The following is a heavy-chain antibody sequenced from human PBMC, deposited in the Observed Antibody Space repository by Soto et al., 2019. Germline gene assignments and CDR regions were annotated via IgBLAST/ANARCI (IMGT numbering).Heavy chain of an antibody. D-gene: IGHD3-3*01. Sequence: QTLSLTCAISGDSVSSNSGVWNWIRQSPSGGLEWLGRTYYRSKWYSEYAISVQSRITVNADTSKNQVSLKLSSVTAADTAVYYCARGYYDFWSGYYSGIDYWGQGTLVTVSS. J-gene: IGHJ4*02. CDR1: GDSVSSNSGV. CDR3: ARGYYDFWSGYYSGIDY. V-gene: IGHV6-1*01. CDR2: TYYRSKWYS.